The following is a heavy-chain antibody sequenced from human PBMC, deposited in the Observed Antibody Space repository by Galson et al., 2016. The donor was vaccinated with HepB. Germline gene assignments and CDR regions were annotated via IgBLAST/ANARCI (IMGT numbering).Heavy chain of an antibody. D-gene: IGHD3-10*01. CDR3: AKDFTPYYYGSGSSRGGMDV. V-gene: IGHV3-30*18. Sequence: SLRLSCAASGFTFRRYGMHWVRQAPGKGLEWVAVISYDGNNKYYTDFVRGRFTISRDNPKNTLYLQMNSLRAEDTALYYCAKDFTPYYYGSGSSRGGMDVWGQGTTVTVSS. CDR2: ISYDGNNK. CDR1: GFTFRRYG. J-gene: IGHJ6*02.